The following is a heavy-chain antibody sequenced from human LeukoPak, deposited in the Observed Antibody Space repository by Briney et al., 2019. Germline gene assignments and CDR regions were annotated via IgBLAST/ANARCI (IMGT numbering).Heavy chain of an antibody. J-gene: IGHJ4*02. CDR2: IYYSGST. V-gene: IGHV4-39*01. CDR1: GGSISSSSYY. CDR3: ARLMTFGGEPYYFDY. Sequence: PSETLSLTCTVSGGSISSSSYYWGWIRQPPGKGLEWIGSIYYSGSTYYNPSLKRRVTISVDTSKNQCSLKLSSVTAADTAVYYCARLMTFGGEPYYFDYWGQGTLVTVSS. D-gene: IGHD3-16*01.